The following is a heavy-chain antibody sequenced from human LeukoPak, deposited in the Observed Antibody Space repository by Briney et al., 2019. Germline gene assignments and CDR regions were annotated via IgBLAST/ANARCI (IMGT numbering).Heavy chain of an antibody. CDR2: IYTSGST. D-gene: IGHD3-22*01. Sequence: PSETLSLTCTVSGGSISSYYWSWFRQPAGKGLEWIGRIYTSGSTNYNPSLKSRVTMSVDTSKNQFSLNLSSVTAADTAVYYCARVAYDSSGYRLDYWGQGTLVTVSS. CDR3: ARVAYDSSGYRLDY. V-gene: IGHV4-4*07. CDR1: GGSISSYY. J-gene: IGHJ4*02.